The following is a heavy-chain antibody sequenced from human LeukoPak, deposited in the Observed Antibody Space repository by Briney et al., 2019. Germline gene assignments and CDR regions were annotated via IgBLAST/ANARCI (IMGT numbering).Heavy chain of an antibody. V-gene: IGHV3-23*01. Sequence: PGGSLRLSCEVSGITFNTYAMSWFRQAPGRGLNWVSGISGGGNTTYYTDSVKGRFAIYRDNSRNTLYLQMNSLRAEDTAVYFCAKGWATVPNDYWGQGTLVTVS. J-gene: IGHJ4*02. CDR1: GITFNTYA. CDR2: ISGGGNTT. CDR3: AKGWATVPNDY. D-gene: IGHD4-17*01.